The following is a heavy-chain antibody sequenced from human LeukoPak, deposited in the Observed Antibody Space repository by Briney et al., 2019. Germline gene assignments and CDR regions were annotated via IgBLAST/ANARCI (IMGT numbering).Heavy chain of an antibody. J-gene: IGHJ4*02. CDR2: IKQDGSEK. D-gene: IGHD5-18*01. Sequence: PGGSLRLSCAGSGFTFSNDWMSWVRQAPGKGLEWVAMIKQDGSEKYYGDSVKGRFTISRDNSKNTLYLQMNSLRAEDTAVYYCAKDRYSYGRGLFDYWGQGTLVTVSS. V-gene: IGHV3-7*01. CDR3: AKDRYSYGRGLFDY. CDR1: GFTFSNDW.